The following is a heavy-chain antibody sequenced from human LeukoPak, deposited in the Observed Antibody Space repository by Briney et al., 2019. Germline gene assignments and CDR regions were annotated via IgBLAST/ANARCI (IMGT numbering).Heavy chain of an antibody. CDR2: IDPSDSYT. V-gene: IGHV5-10-1*01. CDR1: GYSFTSYW. CDR3: AGTGIAVAGNAEYFQH. D-gene: IGHD6-19*01. Sequence: GESLKISCKGSGYSFTSYWISWVRQMPGKGLEWMGRIDPSDSYTNYSPSFQGHVTISADKSISTAYLQWSSLKASDTAMYYCAGTGIAVAGNAEYFQHWGQGTLVTVSS. J-gene: IGHJ1*01.